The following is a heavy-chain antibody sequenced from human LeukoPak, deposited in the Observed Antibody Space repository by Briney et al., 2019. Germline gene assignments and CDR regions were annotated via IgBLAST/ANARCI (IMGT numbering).Heavy chain of an antibody. D-gene: IGHD3-9*01. V-gene: IGHV4-59*01. J-gene: IGHJ4*02. CDR2: IYYSGST. Sequence: SETLSLTCTVSGGSISRYYWSWIRQPPGKGLEWIGYIYYSGSTNYNPSLKSRVTISVDTSKNQFSLKLSSVTAADTAVYYCARTHYDILTGYYSPFDYWGQGTLVTVSS. CDR3: ARTHYDILTGYYSPFDY. CDR1: GGSISRYY.